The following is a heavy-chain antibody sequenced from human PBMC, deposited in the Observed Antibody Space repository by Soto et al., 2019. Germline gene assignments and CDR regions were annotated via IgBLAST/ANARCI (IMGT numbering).Heavy chain of an antibody. CDR3: ARDCSGGSCYLLSQEDYYYGMDV. Sequence: QVQLVQSGAEVKKPGSSVKVSCKASGGTFSSYAISWVRQAPGQGLEWMGGIIPIFGTANYAQKFQGRVTITADESTSRAYMELSSLRSEDTAVYYCARDCSGGSCYLLSQEDYYYGMDVWGQGTTVTVSS. CDR1: GGTFSSYA. V-gene: IGHV1-69*12. J-gene: IGHJ6*02. D-gene: IGHD2-15*01. CDR2: IIPIFGTA.